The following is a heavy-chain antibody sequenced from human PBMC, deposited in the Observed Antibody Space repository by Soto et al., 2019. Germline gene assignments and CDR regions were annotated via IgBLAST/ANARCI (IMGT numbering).Heavy chain of an antibody. CDR3: ASNIWTDDADRDGTLNI. D-gene: IGHD1-1*01. Sequence: QMKLEESGPGLVKPSETLSLTCSVSGGSVSDNDWHWIRQSPGKGLEWIGNLSSSGATSYSPPLKSRVTISLGSSKKQVALKMTSVTAADAALYYFASNIWTDDADRDGTLNIWGQGTQVTVSS. J-gene: IGHJ3*02. CDR2: LSSSGAT. CDR1: GGSVSDND. V-gene: IGHV4-59*08.